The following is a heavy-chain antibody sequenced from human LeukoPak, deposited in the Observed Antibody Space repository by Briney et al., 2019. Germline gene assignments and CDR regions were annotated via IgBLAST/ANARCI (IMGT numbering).Heavy chain of an antibody. Sequence: SETLSLTCAVYGGSFSGYYWSWIRQPPGKGLEWIGEINHRGSTSYNPSLKSRVTISVDTSKNQFSLKLSSVTAADTAVYYCARGYCTNGVCRYFDYWGQGTLVTVSS. V-gene: IGHV4-34*01. CDR2: INHRGST. CDR3: ARGYCTNGVCRYFDY. D-gene: IGHD2-8*01. CDR1: GGSFSGYY. J-gene: IGHJ4*02.